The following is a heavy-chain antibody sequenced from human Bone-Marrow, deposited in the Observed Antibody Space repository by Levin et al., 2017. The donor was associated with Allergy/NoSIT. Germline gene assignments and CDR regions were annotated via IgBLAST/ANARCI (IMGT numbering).Heavy chain of an antibody. D-gene: IGHD6-6*01. Sequence: PGGSLRLSCAASGFTFSSYAMSWVRQAPGKGLEWVSGIRGSGVGTYYADSGKGRFTISRDNSKNKLYLQMKSLRAEDTAVYYCAKDISSSWSTGDLDYWGQGTQVTVSS. V-gene: IGHV3-23*01. J-gene: IGHJ4*02. CDR1: GFTFSSYA. CDR2: IRGSGVGT. CDR3: AKDISSSWSTGDLDY.